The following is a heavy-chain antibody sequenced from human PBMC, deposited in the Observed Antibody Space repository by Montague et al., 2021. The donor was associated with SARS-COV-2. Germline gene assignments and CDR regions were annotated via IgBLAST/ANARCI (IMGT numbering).Heavy chain of an antibody. CDR3: ARDSRNCGWGYWYHGLDV. D-gene: IGHD6-19*01. Sequence: SETLSLTCGVSGGSINSYYWSWIRQPAGKGLEWIGRIYTSGSTNHSPSLKSRVTISVDTSRNHLSLKLTSVTAADTAVYYCARDSRNCGWGYWYHGLDVWGQGTTVIVSS. J-gene: IGHJ6*02. V-gene: IGHV4-4*07. CDR2: IYTSGST. CDR1: GGSINSYY.